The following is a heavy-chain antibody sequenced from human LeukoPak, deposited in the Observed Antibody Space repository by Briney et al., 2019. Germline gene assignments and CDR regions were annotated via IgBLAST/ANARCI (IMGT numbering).Heavy chain of an antibody. V-gene: IGHV4-59*01. CDR3: ARAYWYSSTGNYFDS. D-gene: IGHD6-19*01. CDR1: GGSISSYY. J-gene: IGHJ4*02. Sequence: SETLSLTCTVSGGSISSYYWSWIRQPPGKGLEWIGYIYYSGSTNYNPSLKSRVTISVDTSKNQFSLKLSSVTAADTAVYYCARAYWYSSTGNYFDSWGQGTLVTVST. CDR2: IYYSGST.